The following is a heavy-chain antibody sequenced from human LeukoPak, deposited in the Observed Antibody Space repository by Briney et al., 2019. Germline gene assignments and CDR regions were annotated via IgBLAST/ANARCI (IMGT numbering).Heavy chain of an antibody. CDR1: GGSISPYY. J-gene: IGHJ3*02. Sequence: PSETLSLTCTVSGGSISPYYWSWIRQPPGKQLEWIAFISYSGSTNYNPSLKSRVTISVDTSKNQFSLKLSSVTAADTAVYYCARTDKSDAFDIWGQGTMVTVSS. CDR3: ARTDKSDAFDI. D-gene: IGHD3-9*01. CDR2: ISYSGST. V-gene: IGHV4-59*01.